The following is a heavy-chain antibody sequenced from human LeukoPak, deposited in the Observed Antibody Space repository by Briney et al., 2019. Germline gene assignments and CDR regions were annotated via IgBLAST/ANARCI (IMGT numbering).Heavy chain of an antibody. V-gene: IGHV3-9*01. D-gene: IGHD3-10*01. Sequence: GGSLRLSCAASGFRFDEYAMHWVRQAPGKGLEWVSGISWNSGNIDYADSVKGRFTISRDNAKKSLYLQMDSLRAEDTAFYYCARDMTYSYGSGSYHIAYWGQGTLITVSS. J-gene: IGHJ4*02. CDR2: ISWNSGNI. CDR3: ARDMTYSYGSGSYHIAY. CDR1: GFRFDEYA.